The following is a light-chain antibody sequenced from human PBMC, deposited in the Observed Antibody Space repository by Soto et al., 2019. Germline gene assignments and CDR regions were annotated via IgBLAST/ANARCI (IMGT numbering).Light chain of an antibody. CDR1: QGISSA. CDR2: DAS. CDR3: EQFNSYPIT. V-gene: IGKV1-13*02. Sequence: AIQLTQSPSSLSASVGDRVTITCRASQGISSALAWYQQKPGKAPKLLIYDASSLESGVPPRFGGSGSGTDFNLAISSLQPKDFATYYCEQFNSYPITFGQGTRLEIK. J-gene: IGKJ5*01.